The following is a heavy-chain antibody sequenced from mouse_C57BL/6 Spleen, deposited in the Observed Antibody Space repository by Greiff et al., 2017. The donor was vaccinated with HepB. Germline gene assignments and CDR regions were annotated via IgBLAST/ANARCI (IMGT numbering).Heavy chain of an antibody. CDR2: ISYDGSN. V-gene: IGHV3-6*01. Sequence: EVQLQESGPGLVKPSQSLSLTCSVTGYSITSGYYWNWIRQFPENKLEWMGYISYDGSNNYNPSLKNRISITRDTSKNQFFLKLNSVTTEDTATYYCARWTVYWYFDVWGTGTTVTVSS. J-gene: IGHJ1*03. CDR3: ARWTVYWYFDV. CDR1: GYSITSGYY.